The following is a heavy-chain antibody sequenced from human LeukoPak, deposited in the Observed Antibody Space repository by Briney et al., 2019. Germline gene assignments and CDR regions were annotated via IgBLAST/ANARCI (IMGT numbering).Heavy chain of an antibody. J-gene: IGHJ4*02. CDR2: ISGSGSNK. CDR3: ARDYTGGWNDY. V-gene: IGHV3-11*06. Sequence: NPGGSLRLSCAASGFTFSDYHMSWIRQAPGKGLEWISDISGSGSNKNYADSVKGRFTISRDNARNSLYLQMNNLRVEDTAVYYCARDYTGGWNDYWGQGTLVTVSS. D-gene: IGHD7-27*01. CDR1: GFTFSDYH.